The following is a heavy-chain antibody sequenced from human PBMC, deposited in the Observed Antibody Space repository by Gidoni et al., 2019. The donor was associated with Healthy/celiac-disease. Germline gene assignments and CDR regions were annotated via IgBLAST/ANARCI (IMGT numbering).Heavy chain of an antibody. CDR2: ISDDGSNK. CDR1: GFTFSSYA. V-gene: IGHV3-30*18. D-gene: IGHD5-18*01. CDR3: AKEGESGYSYGYLLFGMDV. J-gene: IGHJ6*02. Sequence: QVQLVESGAGVVQPGRSLRLSCAASGFTFSSYALHWVRQAPGKGLEWVAVISDDGSNKYYADSVKGRCTISRDNSKNTLYLQMNSLRAEDTAVYYCAKEGESGYSYGYLLFGMDVWGQGTTVTVSS.